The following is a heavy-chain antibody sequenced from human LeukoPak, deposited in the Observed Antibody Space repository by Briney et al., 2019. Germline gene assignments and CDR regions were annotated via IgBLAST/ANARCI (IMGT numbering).Heavy chain of an antibody. CDR2: IYTSGST. V-gene: IGHV4-4*07. J-gene: IGHJ4*02. CDR3: ARGGYNYPYFDY. Sequence: SETLSLTCTVSGGSISRYYWSWIRQPAGKGLEWIGRIYTSGSTNYNPSLKSRVTMSVDTSKNQFSLKLRSVTAADTAVYYCARGGYNYPYFDYWGQGTLVTVSS. CDR1: GGSISRYY. D-gene: IGHD5-18*01.